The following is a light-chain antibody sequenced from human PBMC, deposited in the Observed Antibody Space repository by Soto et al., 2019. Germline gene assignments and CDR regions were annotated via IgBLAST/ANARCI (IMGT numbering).Light chain of an antibody. V-gene: IGKV3-20*01. CDR2: GAS. CDR3: QQYGSSHHT. Sequence: EIVLTQSPGTLSLSPGERATLSCRASQSVSSSYLAWYQHKPGQAPRLLIYGASSRATGIPDRFSGSGSGTDFTLTISRLEPEDFAVYYCQQYGSSHHTVGQGTKLEIK. J-gene: IGKJ2*01. CDR1: QSVSSSY.